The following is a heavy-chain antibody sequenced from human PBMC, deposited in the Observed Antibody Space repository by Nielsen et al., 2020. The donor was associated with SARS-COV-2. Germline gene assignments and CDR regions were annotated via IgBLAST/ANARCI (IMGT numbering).Heavy chain of an antibody. CDR3: ARDKVAATPNYYGMDV. Sequence: ASVKVSCKASGYTFTSYGISWVRQAPGQGLEWMGCISAYNGNTNYAQKFQGRVTITADEPTSTAYMELSSLRSEDTAVYYCARDKVAATPNYYGMDVWGQGTTVTVSS. V-gene: IGHV1-18*01. D-gene: IGHD2-15*01. CDR1: GYTFTSYG. J-gene: IGHJ6*02. CDR2: ISAYNGNT.